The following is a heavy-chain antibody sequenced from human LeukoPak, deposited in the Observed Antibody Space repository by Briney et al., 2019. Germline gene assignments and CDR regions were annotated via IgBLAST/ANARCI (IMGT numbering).Heavy chain of an antibody. J-gene: IGHJ6*03. CDR2: IYYSGST. Sequence: SETLSLTCTVSGGSISSYYWSWIRQPPGKGLEWIGYIYYSGSTNYNPSLKSRVTISVDTSRNQFSLKLSSVTAADTAVYYCARTPYYDYVWGSYRSVYYMDVWGKGTTVTVSS. D-gene: IGHD3-16*02. CDR1: GGSISSYY. CDR3: ARTPYYDYVWGSYRSVYYMDV. V-gene: IGHV4-59*01.